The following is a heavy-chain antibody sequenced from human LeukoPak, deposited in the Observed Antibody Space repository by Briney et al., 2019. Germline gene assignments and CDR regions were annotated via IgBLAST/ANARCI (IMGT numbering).Heavy chain of an antibody. CDR3: ARVWFGEFED. J-gene: IGHJ4*02. D-gene: IGHD3-10*01. CDR2: INTDGSST. CDR1: GVTFSSYG. V-gene: IGHV3-74*01. Sequence: PGGSLRLSCEASGVTFSSYGMHWVRQGPGQGLVWVSRINTDGSSTSYADSVKGRVTISRDNAKNTLYLQKNSLRAEDTAVYYCARVWFGEFEDWGPGDLVTVSS.